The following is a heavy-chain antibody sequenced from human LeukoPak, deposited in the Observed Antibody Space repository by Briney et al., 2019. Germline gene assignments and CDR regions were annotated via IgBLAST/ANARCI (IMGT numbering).Heavy chain of an antibody. D-gene: IGHD1-26*01. CDR1: GFTFSSYA. CDR3: AKEGSYSGSRFDY. CDR2: ISGSGDST. Sequence: PGGSLRLSCAASGFTFSSYAMSWVRQAPGKGLEWVSFISGSGDSTYYADSVKARFTISRDNSKNTLYLQMNSLRGEDTAVYYCAKEGSYSGSRFDYWGQGTLVTVSS. V-gene: IGHV3-23*01. J-gene: IGHJ4*02.